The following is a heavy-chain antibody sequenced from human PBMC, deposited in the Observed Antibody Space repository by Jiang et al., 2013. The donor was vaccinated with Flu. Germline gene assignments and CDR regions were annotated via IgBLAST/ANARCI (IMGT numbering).Heavy chain of an antibody. CDR2: IRSRGNSYAT. J-gene: IGHJ4*02. CDR1: GFRFSDSD. V-gene: IGHV3-73*01. Sequence: SGGGLVQPEGSLKLACAVSGFRFSDSDMHWVRQASGKGLEWVGRIRSRGNSYATAYAASVKGRFTISRDDSKNTAYLQMNSLKTEDTAMYFCTRRRDFGDYVYFDFWGQGALVTVSS. CDR3: TRRRDFGDYVYFDF. D-gene: IGHD4-17*01.